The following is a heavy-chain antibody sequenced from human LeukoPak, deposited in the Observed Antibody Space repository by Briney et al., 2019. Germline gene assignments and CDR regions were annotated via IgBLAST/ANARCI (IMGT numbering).Heavy chain of an antibody. CDR3: AKDHDYGDYFDY. CDR2: ISYDGSNK. D-gene: IGHD4-17*01. CDR1: GFTFSSYG. J-gene: IGHJ4*02. Sequence: GSLRLSCAASGFTFSSYGMHWVRQAPGKGLEWVAVISYDGSNKYYADSVKDRFTISRDNSKNTLYLQMNSLRAEDTAVYYCAKDHDYGDYFDYWGQGTLVTVSS. V-gene: IGHV3-30*18.